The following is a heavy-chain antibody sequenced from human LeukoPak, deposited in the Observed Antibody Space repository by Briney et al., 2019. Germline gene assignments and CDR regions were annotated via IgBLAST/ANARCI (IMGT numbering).Heavy chain of an antibody. CDR3: ARDPARGSISGYYDY. Sequence: ASVKVSCKASGGTFSSYAISWVRQAPGQGLEWMGWISAYNGNTNYAQKLQGRVTMTTDTSTSTAYMELRSLRSDDTAVYYCARDPARGSISGYYDYWGQGTLVTVSS. CDR2: ISAYNGNT. CDR1: GGTFSSYA. J-gene: IGHJ4*02. D-gene: IGHD3-22*01. V-gene: IGHV1-18*01.